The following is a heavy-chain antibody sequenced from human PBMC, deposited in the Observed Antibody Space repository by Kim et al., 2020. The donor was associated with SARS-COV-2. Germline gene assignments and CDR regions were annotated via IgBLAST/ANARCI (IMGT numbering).Heavy chain of an antibody. J-gene: IGHJ5*02. D-gene: IGHD3-16*01. Sequence: SVKVSCKASGGTFRSYAISWVRQAPGQGLEWMGGIIHIFGTPNYAQKFQGRVTFTADESASTAYMEMSSLISEDTAVYYCARSPITYKYWFDPWGQGTLVTVSS. V-gene: IGHV1-69*13. CDR3: ARSPITYKYWFDP. CDR1: GGTFRSYA. CDR2: IIHIFGTP.